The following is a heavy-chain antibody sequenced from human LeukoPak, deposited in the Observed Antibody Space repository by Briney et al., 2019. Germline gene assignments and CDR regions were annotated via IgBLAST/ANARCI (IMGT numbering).Heavy chain of an antibody. D-gene: IGHD3-10*01. CDR1: GGTFSSYA. CDR2: IIPIFGTA. CDR3: ARDLYVVGGFGESDAFDI. V-gene: IGHV1-69*13. J-gene: IGHJ3*02. Sequence: SVKVSCKASGGTFSSYAISWVRQAPGQGLEWMGGIIPIFGTANYAQKFQGRVTITADESTSTAYMELSSLRSEDTAVYYCARDLYVVGGFGESDAFDIWGQGTMVTVSS.